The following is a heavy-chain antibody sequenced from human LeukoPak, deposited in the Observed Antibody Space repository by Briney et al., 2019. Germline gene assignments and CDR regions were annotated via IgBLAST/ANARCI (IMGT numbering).Heavy chain of an antibody. J-gene: IGHJ4*02. CDR2: IYHSGST. V-gene: IGHV4-38-2*02. CDR3: ARVGYCSGGSCYPDY. CDR1: GYSISSGYY. D-gene: IGHD2-15*01. Sequence: SETLSLTCTVSGYSISSGYYWGWIRQPSGKGLEWIGSIYHSGSTYYNPSLKSRVTISVDTSKNQFSLKLSSVTAADTAVYYCARVGYCSGGSCYPDYWGQGTLVTVSS.